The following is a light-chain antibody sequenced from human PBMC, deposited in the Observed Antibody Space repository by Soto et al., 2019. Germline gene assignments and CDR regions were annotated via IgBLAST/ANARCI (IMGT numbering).Light chain of an antibody. V-gene: IGLV2-14*01. CDR1: SSDVGGYNY. Sequence: QSALTQPASVSGSPGQSITISCTGTSSDVGGYNYVSWYQQHPGKAPKLMIYEVSNRPSGVSNRFSGSKSGNTASLTISGLQAEDEADYYCGSFVGGTTLFVFATGTKVTVL. CDR3: GSFVGGTTLFV. CDR2: EVS. J-gene: IGLJ1*01.